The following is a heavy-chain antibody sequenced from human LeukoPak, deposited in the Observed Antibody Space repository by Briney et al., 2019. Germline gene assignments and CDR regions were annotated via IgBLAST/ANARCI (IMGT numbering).Heavy chain of an antibody. Sequence: ASVKVSCKASGYTFTGYYMHWVRQAPGQGLEWMGWINPNSGGTNYAQKFQGRVTMTRDTSISTAYMELSRLRSDDTAVYYCARDRARPYSSENWFDPWGQGTLVTVSS. CDR2: INPNSGGT. D-gene: IGHD6-19*01. CDR1: GYTFTGYY. V-gene: IGHV1-2*02. CDR3: ARDRARPYSSENWFDP. J-gene: IGHJ5*02.